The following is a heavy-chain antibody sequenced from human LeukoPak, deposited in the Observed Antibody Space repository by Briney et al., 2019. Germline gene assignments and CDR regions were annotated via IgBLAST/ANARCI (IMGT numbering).Heavy chain of an antibody. V-gene: IGHV3-30-3*01. J-gene: IGHJ4*02. Sequence: QPGRSLRLSCAASGFTFSSYAMHWVRQAPGKGLEWVAVISYDGSNKYYADSVKGRFTISRDNSKNTLYLQMNSLRAGDTAVYYGAGEGFPTLMMDDYGEPTYWGQGTLVTVSS. D-gene: IGHD4-17*01. CDR3: AGEGFPTLMMDDYGEPTY. CDR1: GFTFSSYA. CDR2: ISYDGSNK.